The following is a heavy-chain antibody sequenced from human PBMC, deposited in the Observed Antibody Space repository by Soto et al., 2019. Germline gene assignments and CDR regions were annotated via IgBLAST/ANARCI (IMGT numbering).Heavy chain of an antibody. CDR1: GFTFSSYW. CDR2: IKQDGSEK. V-gene: IGHV3-7*03. CDR3: ARKDCSGGSCYSSNMGAFDY. J-gene: IGHJ4*02. D-gene: IGHD2-15*01. Sequence: GGFLRLSCAASGFTFSSYWMSWVRQAPGKGLEWVANIKQDGSEKYYVDSVKGRFTISRDNAKNSLYLQMNSLRAEDTAVYYCARKDCSGGSCYSSNMGAFDYWGQGTLVTVSS.